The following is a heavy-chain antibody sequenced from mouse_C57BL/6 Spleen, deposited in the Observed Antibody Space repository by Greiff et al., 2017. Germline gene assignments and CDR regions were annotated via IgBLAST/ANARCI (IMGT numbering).Heavy chain of an antibody. J-gene: IGHJ4*01. Sequence: QVQLQQPGAELVKPGASVKMSCKASGYTFTSYWITWVKQRPGQGLEWIGDIYPGSGSTNYNEKFKSKATLTVDTSSSTAYMQPSSLTSEDSAVYYCARSGSNYGYYAMDYWGQGTSVTVSS. D-gene: IGHD2-5*01. CDR1: GYTFTSYW. CDR3: ARSGSNYGYYAMDY. CDR2: IYPGSGST. V-gene: IGHV1-55*01.